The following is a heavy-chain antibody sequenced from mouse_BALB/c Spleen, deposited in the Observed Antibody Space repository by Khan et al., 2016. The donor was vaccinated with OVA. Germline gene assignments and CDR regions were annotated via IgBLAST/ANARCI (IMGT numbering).Heavy chain of an antibody. V-gene: IGHV14-1*02. J-gene: IGHJ3*01. CDR2: IDPENGNT. D-gene: IGHD2-3*01. Sequence: VRLQQSGAELVRPGALVELSCKASGFNIKDYYIHWVKQRPEQGLEWIGWIDPENGNTIYDPKFQGKANITADTSSNTAYLHFSSLTSEDTAVYYCARAGYSPWFAYWGQGTLVTVSA. CDR3: ARAGYSPWFAY. CDR1: GFNIKDYY.